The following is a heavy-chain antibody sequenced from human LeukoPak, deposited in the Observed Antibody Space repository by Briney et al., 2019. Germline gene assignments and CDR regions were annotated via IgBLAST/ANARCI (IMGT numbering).Heavy chain of an antibody. CDR1: GFTFSSYA. V-gene: IGHV3-23*01. CDR3: ARWFGEPPNFDY. D-gene: IGHD3-10*01. Sequence: PGGSLRLSCAASGFTFSSYAVSWVRQASRKGLEWVSAISGGGGDTFYADSVKGRFSISRDNSKNRVFLQMNSLRAEDTAMYYCARWFGEPPNFDYWGQGTLVTVSS. J-gene: IGHJ4*02. CDR2: ISGGGGDT.